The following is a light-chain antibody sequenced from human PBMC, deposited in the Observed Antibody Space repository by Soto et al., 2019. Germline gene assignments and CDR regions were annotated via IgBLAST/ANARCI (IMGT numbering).Light chain of an antibody. V-gene: IGKV3-20*01. J-gene: IGKJ4*01. CDR2: GAS. CDR1: QSVSSSY. Sequence: EIVLTQSPGTLSLSPGERATLSCRASQSVSSSYLAWYQQKPGQAPRLLIYGASSRATGITDRFSGSGSGTDFTLTISRLEPEDCAVYYCHQYDSSPLTFGGGTKVEIK. CDR3: HQYDSSPLT.